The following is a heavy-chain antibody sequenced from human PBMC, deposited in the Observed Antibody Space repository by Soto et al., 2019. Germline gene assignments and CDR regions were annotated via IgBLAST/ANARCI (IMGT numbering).Heavy chain of an antibody. CDR2: IYHIGST. D-gene: IGHD6-13*01. CDR1: GGSISSYY. CDR3: EGHEGSTSSWTLFGMDV. J-gene: IGHJ6*02. Sequence: QVQLQESGPGLVKPSETLSLTCTVSGGSISSYYWSWIRQPPGKGLEWIGYIYHIGSTNYKPSLKSRVTISVNTSKNQFSLNVTSVTAADPAVYYCEGHEGSTSSWTLFGMDVWGQGMTVTVSS. V-gene: IGHV4-59*01.